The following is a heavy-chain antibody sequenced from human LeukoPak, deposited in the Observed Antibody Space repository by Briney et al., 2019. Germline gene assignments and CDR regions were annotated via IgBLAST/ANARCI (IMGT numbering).Heavy chain of an antibody. V-gene: IGHV1-46*01. J-gene: IGHJ5*02. CDR2: INPSGGST. D-gene: IGHD3-10*01. CDR1: GYTFTSYY. Sequence: ASVKVSCKASGYTFTSYYMHWVRQAPGQGLEWMGIINPSGGSTSYAQKFQGRVTMTRDTSTSTVYMELSSLRSEDTAVYYCARDFPLRFGEPGGLFAPWGQGTLVTVSS. CDR3: ARDFPLRFGEPGGLFAP.